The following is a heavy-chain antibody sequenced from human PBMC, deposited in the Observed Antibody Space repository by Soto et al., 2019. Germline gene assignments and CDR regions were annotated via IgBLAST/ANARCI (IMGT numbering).Heavy chain of an antibody. Sequence: QVQLQESGPGLVKPSQTLSPTCTVSGGSINSVDYYWSWIRQPPGKGLEWIGHIYDSGKTYSNPSLKSQVTISVDTSESQFSLKLTSVTAADTAVYYCARGPTTDKVDFWGQGTLVTVSS. D-gene: IGHD4-17*01. J-gene: IGHJ4*02. CDR3: ARGPTTDKVDF. V-gene: IGHV4-30-4*01. CDR2: IYDSGKT. CDR1: GGSINSVDYY.